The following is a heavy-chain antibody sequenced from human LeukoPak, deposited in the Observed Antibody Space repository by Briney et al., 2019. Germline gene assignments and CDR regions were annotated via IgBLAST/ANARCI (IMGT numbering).Heavy chain of an antibody. J-gene: IGHJ4*02. D-gene: IGHD6-25*01. CDR3: ARGGSEAAGPFDY. Sequence: GGSLRLSCAPSGFTLSNYWMTWVRQAPGKGLEWVASIGHDGSERYYVDSVEGRFTFSRDNAKNSLSLQMHSLRADDTAVYYCARGGSEAAGPFDYWGQGTLVTVSS. CDR2: IGHDGSER. V-gene: IGHV3-7*01. CDR1: GFTLSNYW.